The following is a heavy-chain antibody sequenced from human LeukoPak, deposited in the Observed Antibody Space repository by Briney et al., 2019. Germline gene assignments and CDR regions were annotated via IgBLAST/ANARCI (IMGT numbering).Heavy chain of an antibody. CDR3: ARGKKEQWLANCYYYYGMDV. Sequence: ASVKVSCKVSGYTLTELSMYWVRQAPGKGLEWMGGSAPEDGETIYAQNFQDRVTMTEDTSTDTAYMELSSLRSEDTAVYYCARGKKEQWLANCYYYYGMDVWGQGTTVTVSS. CDR1: GYTLTELS. V-gene: IGHV1-24*01. J-gene: IGHJ6*02. CDR2: SAPEDGET. D-gene: IGHD6-19*01.